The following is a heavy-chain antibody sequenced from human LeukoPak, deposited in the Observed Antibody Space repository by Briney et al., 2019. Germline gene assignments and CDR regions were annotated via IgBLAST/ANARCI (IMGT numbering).Heavy chain of an antibody. CDR2: SSSSSSYI. CDR3: ASAPQQLVPEREFK. J-gene: IGHJ4*02. CDR1: GFIFSSCS. V-gene: IGHV3-21*01. Sequence: GGSLRLSCAASGFIFSSCSMNWVRQAPGKGLEWVSSSSSSSSYIYYADSVKGRFTISRDNAKNSLYLQMNSLRAEDTAVYYCASAPQQLVPEREFKWGQGALVTVSS. D-gene: IGHD6-13*01.